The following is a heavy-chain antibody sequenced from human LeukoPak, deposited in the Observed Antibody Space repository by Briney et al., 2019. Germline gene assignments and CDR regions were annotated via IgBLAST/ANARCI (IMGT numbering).Heavy chain of an antibody. D-gene: IGHD4-17*01. J-gene: IGHJ4*02. V-gene: IGHV3-30*04. Sequence: PGRSPRLSCAASGFTFNSYAMHWVRQAPGKGLEWVSAISDEGSNKYYADSMKGRFTISRDSSKNTVYLEMNSLRVDDTAVYYCARGGATVTWGFFDYWGQGTLVTVSS. CDR3: ARGGATVTWGFFDY. CDR2: ISDEGSNK. CDR1: GFTFNSYA.